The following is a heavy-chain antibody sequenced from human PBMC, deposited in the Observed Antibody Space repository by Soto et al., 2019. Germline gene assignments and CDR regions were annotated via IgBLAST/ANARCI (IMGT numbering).Heavy chain of an antibody. CDR2: IWYDGSNK. V-gene: IGHV3-33*01. CDR3: ARDGDSSSWFYYYYYGMDV. CDR1: GFTFSSYG. J-gene: IGHJ6*02. D-gene: IGHD6-13*01. Sequence: GGSLRLSCAASGFTFSSYGMHWVRQAPGKGLEWVAVIWYDGSNKYYADSVKGRFTISRDNSKNTLYLQMNSLRAEDTAVYYCARDGDSSSWFYYYYYGMDVWGQGTTVTV.